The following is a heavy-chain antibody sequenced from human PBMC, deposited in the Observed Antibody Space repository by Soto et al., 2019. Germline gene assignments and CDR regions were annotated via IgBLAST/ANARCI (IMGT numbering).Heavy chain of an antibody. CDR1: GYTFTSFD. Sequence: QVQLVQSGAEVKKPGASVKVSCKASGYTFTSFDINWVRQATGQGLEWMGWMNPNSGNTGYAQKFQGRVTMTRTTSISTTYMELSSLRSEDTAVYCCAVPTVARSYNYWGQGTLVTVSS. V-gene: IGHV1-8*01. CDR2: MNPNSGNT. D-gene: IGHD1-26*01. CDR3: AVPTVARSYNY. J-gene: IGHJ4*02.